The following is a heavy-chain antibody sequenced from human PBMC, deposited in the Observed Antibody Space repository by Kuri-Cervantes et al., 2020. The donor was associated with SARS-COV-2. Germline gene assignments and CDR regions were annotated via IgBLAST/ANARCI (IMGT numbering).Heavy chain of an antibody. J-gene: IGHJ6*02. CDR2: IIPIFGTA. D-gene: IGHD3-3*01. V-gene: IGHV1-69*05. CDR3: ARGGSYDFWSGYWGYYGMDV. Sequence: SVKVSCKASGGTFSSYAISWVRQAPGQGLEWMGGIIPIFGTANYAQKLQGRVTMTTDTSTSTAYMELRSLRSDDTAVYYCARGGSYDFWSGYWGYYGMDVWGQGTTVTVSS. CDR1: GGTFSSYA.